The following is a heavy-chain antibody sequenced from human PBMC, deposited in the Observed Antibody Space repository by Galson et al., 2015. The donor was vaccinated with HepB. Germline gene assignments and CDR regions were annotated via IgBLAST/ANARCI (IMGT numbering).Heavy chain of an antibody. Sequence: SVKVSCKASGYTFTGYYMHWVRQAPGQGLEWMGWINPNSGGTNYAQKFQGWVTMTRDTSISTAYMELSRLRSDDTAVYYCAREALTGDYGMDVWGQGTTVTVSS. CDR1: GYTFTGYY. J-gene: IGHJ6*02. D-gene: IGHD7-27*01. V-gene: IGHV1-2*04. CDR2: INPNSGGT. CDR3: AREALTGDYGMDV.